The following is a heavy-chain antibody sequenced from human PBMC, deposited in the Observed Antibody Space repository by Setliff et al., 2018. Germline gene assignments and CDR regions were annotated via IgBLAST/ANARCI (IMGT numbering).Heavy chain of an antibody. CDR2: IYTSGST. J-gene: IGHJ5*02. D-gene: IGHD3-10*01. Sequence: PSETLSLTCTVSGGSISSGSYYWSWIRQPAGKGLEWIGRIYTSGSTNYNPSLKSRVTISVDTSKNQFSLKLSSVTAADTAVYYCARDVRYYYGSGSYYNDWFDPWGQRTLVTV. CDR1: GGSISSGSYY. CDR3: ARDVRYYYGSGSYYNDWFDP. V-gene: IGHV4-61*02.